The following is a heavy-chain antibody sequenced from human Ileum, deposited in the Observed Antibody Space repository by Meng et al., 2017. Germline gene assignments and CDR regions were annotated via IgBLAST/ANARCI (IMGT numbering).Heavy chain of an antibody. J-gene: IGHJ5*02. CDR1: GGSISSGDYY. D-gene: IGHD1-26*01. V-gene: IGHV4-30-4*01. Sequence: VQLQESGPGLVKSSQTLSLICTVSGGSISSGDYYWSWIRQPPGKGLKWIGYVFDTGPPSYSPPLRSRLSISMDTSKNQFSLRLTSVSAADTAVYYCAASLDGNRFDPWGQGTLVTVSS. CDR2: VFDTGPP. CDR3: AASLDGNRFDP.